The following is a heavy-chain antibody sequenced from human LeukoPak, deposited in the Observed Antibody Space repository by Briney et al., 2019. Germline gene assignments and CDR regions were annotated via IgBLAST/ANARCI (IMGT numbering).Heavy chain of an antibody. CDR1: GFTFSSYA. CDR2: IGGSGSNI. CDR3: ARVRYGDQYFDY. Sequence: PGGSLRLSCAASGFTFSSYAMSWVRQAPGKGLEWVSNIGGSGSNIFYADSVKGRFTISRDNSKNTLYLQMNSLRAEDTAVYYCARVRYGDQYFDYWGQGTLVTVSS. D-gene: IGHD4-17*01. J-gene: IGHJ4*02. V-gene: IGHV3-23*01.